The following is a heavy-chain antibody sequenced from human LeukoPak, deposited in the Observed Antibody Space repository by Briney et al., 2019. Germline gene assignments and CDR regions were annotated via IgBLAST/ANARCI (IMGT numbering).Heavy chain of an antibody. CDR1: GYSISSGYY. CDR3: ARVEGLRYFDWLLGYFDY. V-gene: IGHV4-38-2*02. D-gene: IGHD3-9*01. CDR2: IYHSGST. J-gene: IGHJ4*02. Sequence: SETLFLTCTVSGYSISSGYYWGWIRQPPGKGLEWIGSIYHSGSTYYNPSLKSRVTISVDTSKNQFSLKLSSVTAADTAVYYCARVEGLRYFDWLLGYFDYWGQGTLVTVSS.